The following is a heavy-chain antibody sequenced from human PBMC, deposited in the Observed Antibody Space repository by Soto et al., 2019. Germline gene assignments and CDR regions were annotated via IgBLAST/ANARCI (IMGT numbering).Heavy chain of an antibody. CDR2: ISGSGGRT. CDR3: AKDMVTVTPPASAYFDL. Sequence: VQLLESGGGLVQPGGSLRLSCAASGFTFSSYAMTWVRQAPGRGLEWVSAISGSGGRTYYADSVKGRFTISRDNSKNTLYLQMNSLRAEDTAVYYCAKDMVTVTPPASAYFDLWGRGTLVTVSS. D-gene: IGHD4-17*01. V-gene: IGHV3-23*01. CDR1: GFTFSSYA. J-gene: IGHJ2*01.